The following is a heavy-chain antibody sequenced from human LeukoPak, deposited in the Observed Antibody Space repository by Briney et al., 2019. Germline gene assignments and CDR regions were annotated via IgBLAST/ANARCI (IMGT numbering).Heavy chain of an antibody. Sequence: ASVKVSCKASGYSFTNYGIAWVRQAPGQGLEWMGWIGTYNGNTDYAQKFQGRVTMTTDTYTRTAYLERRSLRFDDAAVYYCARDRLDLATTIIFDYWGQGTLVTVSS. V-gene: IGHV1-18*01. J-gene: IGHJ4*02. CDR1: GYSFTNYG. D-gene: IGHD3-9*01. CDR2: IGTYNGNT. CDR3: ARDRLDLATTIIFDY.